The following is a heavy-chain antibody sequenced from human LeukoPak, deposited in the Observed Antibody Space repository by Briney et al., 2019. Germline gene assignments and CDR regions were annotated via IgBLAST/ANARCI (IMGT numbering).Heavy chain of an antibody. Sequence: GGSLRLSCAASGFTFSNYDMHWVRQATGKGLEWVSGIGLGGDTHYPVSVKGRFTISREDAKNSLYVQLNSLSAGDTAVYYCARALPCWDSSTSCFAFDIWGQGTMVAVSS. CDR3: ARALPCWDSSTSCFAFDI. CDR2: IGLGGDT. D-gene: IGHD2-2*01. J-gene: IGHJ3*02. CDR1: GFTFSNYD. V-gene: IGHV3-13*01.